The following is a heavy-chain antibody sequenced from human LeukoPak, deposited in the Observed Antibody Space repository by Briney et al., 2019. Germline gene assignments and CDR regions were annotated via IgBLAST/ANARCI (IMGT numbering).Heavy chain of an antibody. CDR1: GFTLSSYS. CDR2: ISRSSAYI. D-gene: IGHD1-26*01. CDR3: ARVVGATLDEGWLATLDEGWLDY. V-gene: IGHV3-21*01. Sequence: GGSLRLSCAASGFTLSSYSMNWVRQAPGKGLEWVSSISRSSAYIYYADSVKGRFTISRDNAKNSLYLQMSSLRAEDTAVYYCARVVGATLDEGWLATLDEGWLDYWGQGTLVTVSS. J-gene: IGHJ4*02.